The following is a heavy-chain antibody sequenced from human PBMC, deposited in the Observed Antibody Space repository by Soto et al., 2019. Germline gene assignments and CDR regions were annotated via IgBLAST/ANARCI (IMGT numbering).Heavy chain of an antibody. J-gene: IGHJ4*02. V-gene: IGHV1-69*02. Sequence: QVQLVQSGAEVKKPGSSVRVSCKASGDTVTFDSINWVRQAPGLGLEWMGRINPILSMSNYAQRFQGRVTMTADKSTSTAYMELSSLRSEDTAMYYCASSYGSGYRAFDYWGQGALVTVSS. CDR1: GDTVTFDS. CDR3: ASSYGSGYRAFDY. CDR2: INPILSMS. D-gene: IGHD3-10*01.